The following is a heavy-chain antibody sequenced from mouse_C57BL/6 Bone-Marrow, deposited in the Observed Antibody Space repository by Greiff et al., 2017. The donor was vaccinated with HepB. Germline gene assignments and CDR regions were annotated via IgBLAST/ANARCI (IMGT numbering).Heavy chain of an antibody. D-gene: IGHD1-1*01. V-gene: IGHV5-17*02. CDR2: ISSASSSI. CDR3: ARIYFGSSQSFDY. J-gene: IGHJ2*01. Sequence: VKLVESGGGLVQPGGSRKLYCAASGFTFSSFGLRWVRQAPDKGLEWVAYISSASSSIYYADTVKGRFTISRDNPKNTLFLQMTSLRSEDTAMYYCARIYFGSSQSFDYWGQGTTLTVSS. CDR1: GFTFSSFG.